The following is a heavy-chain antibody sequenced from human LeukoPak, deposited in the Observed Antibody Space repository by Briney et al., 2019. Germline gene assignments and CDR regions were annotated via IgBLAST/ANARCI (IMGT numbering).Heavy chain of an antibody. CDR3: YVDIVATVPGGY. Sequence: GGTLRLSCAASGFTFSSYGMSWVRQAPGKGLEWVSNINWNGDSTGYADSVKGRFTISRDNGKNSLYLQMNSLRAEDTAVYYCYVDIVATVPGGYWGQGTLVTVSS. CDR2: INWNGDST. J-gene: IGHJ4*02. D-gene: IGHD5-12*01. V-gene: IGHV3-20*04. CDR1: GFTFSSYG.